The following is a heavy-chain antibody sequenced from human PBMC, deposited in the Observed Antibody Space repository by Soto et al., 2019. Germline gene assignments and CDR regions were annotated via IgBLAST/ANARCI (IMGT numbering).Heavy chain of an antibody. V-gene: IGHV4-4*02. D-gene: IGHD6-19*01. J-gene: IGHJ2*01. CDR1: SGSISSSNW. Sequence: QVQLQESGPGLVKPSGTLSLTCAVSSGSISSSNWWSWVRQPPGKGLEWIGEIYHSGSTNYNPSLKSRVTISVDKSKNQFSLKLSSVTAADTAVYYCARHIVGIAVAGREYWYFDLWGRGTLVTVSS. CDR2: IYHSGST. CDR3: ARHIVGIAVAGREYWYFDL.